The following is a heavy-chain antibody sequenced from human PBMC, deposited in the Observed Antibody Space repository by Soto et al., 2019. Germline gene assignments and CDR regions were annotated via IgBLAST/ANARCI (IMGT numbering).Heavy chain of an antibody. J-gene: IGHJ4*02. V-gene: IGHV4-31*03. D-gene: IGHD2-2*01. CDR1: GGSISSGGYY. Sequence: SETLSLTCTVSGGSISSGGYYWSWIRQHPGKGLEWIGYIYYSGSTYYNPSLKSRVTISVDTSKSQFSLKLSSVTAADTAVYYCARVTKTLSSFDYWGQGTLVTVSS. CDR3: ARVTKTLSSFDY. CDR2: IYYSGST.